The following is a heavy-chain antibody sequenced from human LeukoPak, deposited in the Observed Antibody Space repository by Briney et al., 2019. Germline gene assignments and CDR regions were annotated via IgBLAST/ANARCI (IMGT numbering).Heavy chain of an antibody. Sequence: MPGGSLRLSCVASGLTFSKYSMNWVRQAPGKGLEWVSSISSSSSYIYYADSVKGRFTISRDNSKNTLYLQMNSLRAEDTAVYYCAKNSKGYGIAVAGTWVPYFDYWGQGTLVTVSS. CDR1: GLTFSKYS. D-gene: IGHD6-19*01. J-gene: IGHJ4*02. CDR2: ISSSSSYI. CDR3: AKNSKGYGIAVAGTWVPYFDY. V-gene: IGHV3-21*04.